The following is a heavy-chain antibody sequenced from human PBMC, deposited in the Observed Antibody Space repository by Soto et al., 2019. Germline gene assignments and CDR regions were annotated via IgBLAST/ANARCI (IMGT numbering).Heavy chain of an antibody. Sequence: ASVKVSCKASGYTFTGYYMHWVRQAPGQGLEWMGWINPNSGGTNHAQKFQGRVTMTRDTSISTAYMELSRLRSDDTAVYYCAREALSSSWYDDYYYYGMDVWGQGTTVTVSS. CDR2: INPNSGGT. V-gene: IGHV1-2*02. CDR3: AREALSSSWYDDYYYYGMDV. D-gene: IGHD6-13*01. CDR1: GYTFTGYY. J-gene: IGHJ6*02.